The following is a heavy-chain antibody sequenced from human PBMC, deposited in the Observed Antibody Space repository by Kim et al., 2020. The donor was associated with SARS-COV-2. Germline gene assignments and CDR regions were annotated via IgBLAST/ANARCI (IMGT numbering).Heavy chain of an antibody. J-gene: IGHJ5*02. V-gene: IGHV3-30*04. Sequence: GGSLRLSCAASGFTFSSYAMHWVRQAPGKGLEWVAVISYDGNNKYYADSVKGRFTISRDNSKNTLYLQMNSLRAEDTAVYYCARGVTYYDILTDDNWFDP. D-gene: IGHD3-9*01. CDR2: ISYDGNNK. CDR1: GFTFSSYA. CDR3: ARGVTYYDILTDDNWFDP.